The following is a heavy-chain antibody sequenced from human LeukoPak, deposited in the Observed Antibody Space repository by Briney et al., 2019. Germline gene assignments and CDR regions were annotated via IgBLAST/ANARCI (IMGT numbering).Heavy chain of an antibody. D-gene: IGHD2-21*02. J-gene: IGHJ4*02. V-gene: IGHV3-11*04. CDR2: ISSSGSTI. CDR1: GFTFSDYY. CDR3: ASKWYCGGDCYYQIDY. Sequence: GGSLRLSCAASGFTFSDYYMNWVRQAPGKGLEWISFISSSGSTIYYADSVKGQFTISRDNAKNALYLQMNSLRAEDTAVYYCASKWYCGGDCYYQIDYWGQGTLVTVSS.